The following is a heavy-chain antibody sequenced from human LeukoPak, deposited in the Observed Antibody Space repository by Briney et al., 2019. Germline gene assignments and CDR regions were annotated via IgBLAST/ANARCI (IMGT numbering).Heavy chain of an antibody. Sequence: SETLSLTCAVYGGSFSGYYWSWIRQPPGKGLEWIGEINHSGSTNYNPSLKSRVTISVDTSKNQFSLKLSSVTAADTAVYSCARSGSGYNDYWGQGTLVTVSS. CDR3: ARSGSGYNDY. D-gene: IGHD3-22*01. CDR1: GGSFSGYY. V-gene: IGHV4-34*01. J-gene: IGHJ4*02. CDR2: INHSGST.